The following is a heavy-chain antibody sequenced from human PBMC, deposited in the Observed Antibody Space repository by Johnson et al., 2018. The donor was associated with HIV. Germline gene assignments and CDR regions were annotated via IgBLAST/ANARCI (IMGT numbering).Heavy chain of an antibody. CDR1: GFTLTNYP. CDR3: TTDVPGGPYYNAFDI. Sequence: QVQLVESGGGVVQPGRSLRLSCAASGFTLTNYPMHWVRQSPGRGLEWVAVIWFDGTNEHYADSVKGRFTISRDSSKNTLYLQMNSLKTEDTALYYCTTDVPGGPYYNAFDIWGQGTMVTVSS. D-gene: IGHD1-26*01. J-gene: IGHJ3*02. CDR2: IWFDGTNE. V-gene: IGHV3-33*08.